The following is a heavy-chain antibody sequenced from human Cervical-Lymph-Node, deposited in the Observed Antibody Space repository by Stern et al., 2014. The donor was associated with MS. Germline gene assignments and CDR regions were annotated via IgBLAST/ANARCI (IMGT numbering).Heavy chain of an antibody. D-gene: IGHD5-24*01. CDR3: STSILDY. CDR2: IRTEIDGGTA. V-gene: IGHV3-15*01. Sequence: EVQLLESGGGSVKPGQSLRISCATSGFTFSDTWMTWVRQAPGKGLEWLGRIRTEIDGGTAEYAAPVKGRFTISRDDKTKTLYLQMNNLKIEDTAVYYCSTSILDYWGQGTLVIVSS. CDR1: GFTFSDTW. J-gene: IGHJ4*02.